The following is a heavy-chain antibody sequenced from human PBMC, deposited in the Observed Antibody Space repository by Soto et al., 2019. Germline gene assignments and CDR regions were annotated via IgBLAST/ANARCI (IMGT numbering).Heavy chain of an antibody. CDR3: ARARKATNITGGFDS. CDR1: GGSISDYY. Sequence: PSETLSLTFSVSGGSISDYYWNWIRQYPEKGLEYIAYSSYGRITNLNGALNGRVTMSIDTSMNQFSLRATSLTAADTAVYYCARARKATNITGGFDSWGQGTLVTVSS. D-gene: IGHD3-3*01. CDR2: SSYGRIT. J-gene: IGHJ4*02. V-gene: IGHV4-59*01.